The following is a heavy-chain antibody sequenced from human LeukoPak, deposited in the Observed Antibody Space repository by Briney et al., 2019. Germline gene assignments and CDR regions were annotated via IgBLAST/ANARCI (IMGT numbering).Heavy chain of an antibody. J-gene: IGHJ4*02. CDR2: MSASVGNT. D-gene: IGHD3-22*01. CDR1: GFTFSSYS. CDR3: TKVRTYDSSGYYSHCFDY. V-gene: IGHV3-23*01. Sequence: RGSLRLSCAASGFTFSSYSMNWVRQAPGKGLEWVSAMSASVGNTYYADSVKGRFTISRDSSKNTVYLQMNSLRVEDTAIYYCTKVRTYDSSGYYSHCFDYWGQGTLVTVSS.